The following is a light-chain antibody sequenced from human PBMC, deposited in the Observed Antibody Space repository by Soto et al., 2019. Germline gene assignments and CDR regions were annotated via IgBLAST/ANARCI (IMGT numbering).Light chain of an antibody. CDR3: QQYGGSPHT. CDR1: QSVSNY. V-gene: IGKV3-20*01. J-gene: IGKJ1*01. Sequence: EIVLTQSPGTLSLSPGERATLSCRARQSVSNYLAWYQQKPGQAPRLLIYGASSRATGIPDRFSGSGSGTDLTRTISRLEPEDFAVYYCQQYGGSPHTFGQGTQVEIQ. CDR2: GAS.